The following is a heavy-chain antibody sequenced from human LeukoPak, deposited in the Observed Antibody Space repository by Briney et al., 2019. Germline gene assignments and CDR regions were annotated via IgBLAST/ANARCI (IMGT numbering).Heavy chain of an antibody. CDR3: ARVVYCSSTSCYNWFDP. Sequence: SVKVSCKASGGTFSSYAISWVRQAPGQGLEWMGRIIPIFGTANYAQKFQGRVTITAGKSTSTAYMELSSLRSEDTAVYYCARVVYCSSTSCYNWFDPWGQGTLVTVSS. CDR2: IIPIFGTA. V-gene: IGHV1-69*06. D-gene: IGHD2-2*01. J-gene: IGHJ5*02. CDR1: GGTFSSYA.